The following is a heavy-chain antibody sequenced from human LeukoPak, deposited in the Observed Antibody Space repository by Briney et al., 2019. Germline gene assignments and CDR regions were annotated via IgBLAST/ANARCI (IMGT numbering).Heavy chain of an antibody. J-gene: IGHJ6*02. CDR2: ISGSGGST. Sequence: GGSLRLSCAASGFTFSSYAMSWVRQAPGKGLEWVSAISGSGGSTYYADSVKGRFTTSRDNAKNSLYLQMNSLRAEDTAVYYCARATWELPAMDVWGQGTTVTVSS. CDR3: ARATWELPAMDV. D-gene: IGHD1-26*01. V-gene: IGHV3-23*01. CDR1: GFTFSSYA.